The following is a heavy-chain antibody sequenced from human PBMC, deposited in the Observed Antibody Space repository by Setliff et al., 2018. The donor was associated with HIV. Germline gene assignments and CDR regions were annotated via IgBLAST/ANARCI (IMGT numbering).Heavy chain of an antibody. CDR3: AREGGQGYSGSGSFYHRNFDL. CDR2: ISYSGST. Sequence: SETLSLTCAVFGGSFSDFYWSWIRQPPGKGLEWIGEISYSGSTVYNPSLKSRLIISVDTSKSQFSLKLTSVTAADTALYYCAREGGQGYSGSGSFYHRNFDLWGRGTLVTVSS. J-gene: IGHJ2*01. D-gene: IGHD3-10*01. CDR1: GGSFSDFY. V-gene: IGHV4-34*01.